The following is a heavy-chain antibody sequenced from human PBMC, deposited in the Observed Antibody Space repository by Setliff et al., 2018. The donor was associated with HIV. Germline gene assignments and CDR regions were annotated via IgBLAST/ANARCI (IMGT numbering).Heavy chain of an antibody. CDR2: VYHSGST. CDR1: GYFISSGYY. V-gene: IGHV4-38-2*01. D-gene: IGHD6-25*01. Sequence: SETLSLTCGVSGYFISSGYYWGWIRQPPGKGLEWIGTVYHSGSTYYNPSLKSRVTISVDTSENQFSLKLSSVTAADTAVYYCARLSRIAAVYFQHWGQGTLVTVSS. J-gene: IGHJ1*01. CDR3: ARLSRIAAVYFQH.